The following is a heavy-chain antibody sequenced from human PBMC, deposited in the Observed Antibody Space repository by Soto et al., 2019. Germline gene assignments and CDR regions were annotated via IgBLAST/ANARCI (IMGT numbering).Heavy chain of an antibody. V-gene: IGHV3-23*01. J-gene: IGHJ4*02. CDR3: AKDGDSISRNKPLDS. CDR2: ISVSGDRT. D-gene: IGHD3-22*01. Sequence: WGSLRLSCAASGFTFSSYAIFFVRHSPWKWLEWVSSISVSGDRTFYADSVKGRFTISRDNSRNTLHLQMNSLRAEDTAVYYCAKDGDSISRNKPLDSWGQGTLVTVSS. CDR1: GFTFSSYA.